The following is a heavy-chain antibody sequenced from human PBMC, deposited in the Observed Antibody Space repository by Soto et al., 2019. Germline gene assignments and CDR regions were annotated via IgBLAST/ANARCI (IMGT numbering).Heavy chain of an antibody. CDR1: GFTLSSYA. V-gene: IGHV3-23*01. CDR3: APTDSGYDRPLRFDY. J-gene: IGHJ4*02. Sequence: GGSLRLSCAASGFTLSSYAMSWVRQAPGKGLEWVSAISGSGGSTYYADSVKGRFTISRDNSKNTLYLQMNSLRAEDTAVYYCAPTDSGYDRPLRFDYWGQGTLVTVSS. CDR2: ISGSGGST. D-gene: IGHD5-12*01.